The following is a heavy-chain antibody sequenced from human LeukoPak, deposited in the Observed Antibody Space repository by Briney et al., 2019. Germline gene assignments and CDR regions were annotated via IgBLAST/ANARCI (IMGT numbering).Heavy chain of an antibody. CDR3: ARQYWDFDY. V-gene: IGHV4-61*02. D-gene: IGHD2/OR15-2a*01. CDR1: GDSISSATYN. Sequence: SETLSLTCTVSGDSISSATYNWSWIRQPAGKGLEWIGRIYTSGSTDYNPSLKSRVTISVDTSTNQFSLNLSSVTTADTAVYYCARQYWDFDYWGHRTLVTVSS. CDR2: IYTSGST. J-gene: IGHJ4*01.